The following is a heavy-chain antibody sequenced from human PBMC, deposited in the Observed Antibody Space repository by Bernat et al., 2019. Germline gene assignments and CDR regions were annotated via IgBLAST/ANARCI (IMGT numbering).Heavy chain of an antibody. CDR2: IYYSGST. Sequence: QVQLQESGPGLVKPSETLSLTCTVSGGSISSFYWSWIRQTPGKGLEWIGYIYYSGSTNYNPSLKSRVTMSVDMSKNQFSLKLSSVTAVDTAVYYCARNYGSWLYYFDYWGQGTLVTVSS. CDR3: ARNYGSWLYYFDY. D-gene: IGHD3-10*01. J-gene: IGHJ4*02. CDR1: GGSISSFY. V-gene: IGHV4-59*12.